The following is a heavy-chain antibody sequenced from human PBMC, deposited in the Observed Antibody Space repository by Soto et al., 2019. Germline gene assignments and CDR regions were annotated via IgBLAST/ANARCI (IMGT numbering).Heavy chain of an antibody. V-gene: IGHV4-59*11. CDR2: IYYNGYT. Sequence: QVQLQESGPGLVKPSETLSLTCTVSGGSISNHYWSWIRQPPGKGLEWIGYIYYNGYTNYIPSLKSRVTMSVDTSKNQISLKLSSVTAADTAVYYCTRANWYSEYWGQGTLVTVYS. D-gene: IGHD7-27*01. J-gene: IGHJ4*02. CDR3: TRANWYSEY. CDR1: GGSISNHY.